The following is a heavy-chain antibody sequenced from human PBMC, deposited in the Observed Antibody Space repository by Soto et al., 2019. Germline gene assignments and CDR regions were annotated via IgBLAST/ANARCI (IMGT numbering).Heavy chain of an antibody. Sequence: GASVEVSWKECGYGLTGYYMHWVRQAHGQGLEWMGWINPNSGGTNYAQKFQGRVTMTRDTSISTAYMELSRLRSDDTAVYYCAREGYYDSSGYRTLTVGYWGQGTLVTVSS. J-gene: IGHJ4*02. CDR2: INPNSGGT. D-gene: IGHD3-22*01. CDR1: GYGLTGYY. CDR3: AREGYYDSSGYRTLTVGY. V-gene: IGHV1-2*02.